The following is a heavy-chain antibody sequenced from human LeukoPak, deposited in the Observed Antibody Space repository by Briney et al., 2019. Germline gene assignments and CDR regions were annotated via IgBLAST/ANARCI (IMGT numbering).Heavy chain of an antibody. D-gene: IGHD1-26*01. V-gene: IGHV4-34*01. Sequence: PSETLSLTCAVYGGSFSGYYWTCIRQTPEKGLEWIGEMNPSGSTSYNPSLKSRVTMSVHTSRNQFSLKLSPVTAADTAVYYCARMYSGSYGGIDYWGQGTLVTVSS. J-gene: IGHJ4*02. CDR3: ARMYSGSYGGIDY. CDR1: GGSFSGYY. CDR2: MNPSGST.